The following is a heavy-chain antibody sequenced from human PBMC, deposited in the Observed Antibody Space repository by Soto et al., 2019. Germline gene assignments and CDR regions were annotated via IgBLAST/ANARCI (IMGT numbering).Heavy chain of an antibody. CDR2: IKHDTSEA. J-gene: IGHJ4*02. CDR3: ARDGLLFSGPYRPSRFDY. CDR1: GFKFSDYW. V-gene: IGHV3-7*03. Sequence: GGSLRLSCAASGFKFSDYWMSWVRQAPGKGLEWVGNIKHDTSEAHYADSVKGRFTITRDNIKNFLFLQMNGLRADDTASYYCARDGLLFSGPYRPSRFDYWGLGTLVTVSS. D-gene: IGHD3-16*02.